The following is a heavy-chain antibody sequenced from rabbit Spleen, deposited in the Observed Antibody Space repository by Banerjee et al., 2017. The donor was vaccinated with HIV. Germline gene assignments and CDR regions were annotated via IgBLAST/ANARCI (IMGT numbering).Heavy chain of an antibody. CDR3: ATDTYGVGAFYL. CDR1: GFSFSSSDY. J-gene: IGHJ4*01. CDR2: IAGSSSGFT. V-gene: IGHV1S45*01. Sequence: EQLAESGGGLVQPEGSLALTCKASGFSFSSSDYICWVRQAPGKGLEWISCIAGSSSGFTYSATWAKGRFTISKTSSTTVTLQMTRLAAADTATYFCATDTYGVGAFYLWGPGTLVTVS. D-gene: IGHD6-1*01.